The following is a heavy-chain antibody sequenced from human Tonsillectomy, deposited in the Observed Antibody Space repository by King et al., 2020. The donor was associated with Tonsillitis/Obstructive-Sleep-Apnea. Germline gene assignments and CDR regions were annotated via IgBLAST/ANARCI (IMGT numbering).Heavy chain of an antibody. V-gene: IGHV1-2*02. CDR3: ARVEGRGVGYYDSSGYTYYFDY. Sequence: QLVQSGAEVKKPGASVKVSCKASGYTFTGYYMHWVRQAPGQGLEWMGWINPNSGGTNYAQKFQGRVTMTRDTSISTAYMELSRLRSDDTAVYYCARVEGRGVGYYDSSGYTYYFDYWGQGTLVTVSS. D-gene: IGHD3-22*01. CDR1: GYTFTGYY. J-gene: IGHJ4*02. CDR2: INPNSGGT.